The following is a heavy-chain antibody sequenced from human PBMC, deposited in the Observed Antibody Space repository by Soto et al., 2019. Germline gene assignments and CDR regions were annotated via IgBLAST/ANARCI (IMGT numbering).Heavy chain of an antibody. CDR2: IIPIFGTA. V-gene: IGHV1-69*13. J-gene: IGHJ4*02. CDR1: GGTFSSYA. CDR3: ARERTYCGGDCYSNYFDY. Sequence: SVKVSCKASGGTFSSYAISWVRQAPGQGLEWMGGIIPIFGTANYAQKFQGRVTITADESTSTAYMELSSLRSEDTAVYYCARERTYCGGDCYSNYFDYWGQGTLVTVS. D-gene: IGHD2-21*02.